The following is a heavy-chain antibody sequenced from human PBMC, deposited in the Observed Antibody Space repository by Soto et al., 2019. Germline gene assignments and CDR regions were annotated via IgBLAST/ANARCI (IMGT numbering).Heavy chain of an antibody. J-gene: IGHJ4*02. CDR1: GFTFSNYA. D-gene: IGHD6-19*01. Sequence: ELQLLESGGGLVQPGGSLRLSCAASGFTFSNYAMSWVRQAPGKGLEWVSAISGSGDSTYYADSVKGQFTISRDNSKNTLYLQMNSLRAEDTALYYCAKDSRSGYSSGWPGFDYWGQGTLVTVSS. V-gene: IGHV3-23*01. CDR3: AKDSRSGYSSGWPGFDY. CDR2: ISGSGDST.